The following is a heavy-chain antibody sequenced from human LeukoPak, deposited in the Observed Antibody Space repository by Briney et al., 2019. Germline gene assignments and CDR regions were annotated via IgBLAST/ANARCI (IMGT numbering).Heavy chain of an antibody. J-gene: IGHJ4*02. CDR3: ARRLGT. Sequence: SETLSLTCAVSGYSISSGYYWGWIRQPPGKGLEWIGSIYHSGSTYYNPSLKSRVTISVDTSKNQFSLKLSSVTAADTAVYYCARRLGTWGQGTLVTDSS. CDR2: IYHSGST. D-gene: IGHD1-7*01. CDR1: GYSISSGYY. V-gene: IGHV4-38-2*01.